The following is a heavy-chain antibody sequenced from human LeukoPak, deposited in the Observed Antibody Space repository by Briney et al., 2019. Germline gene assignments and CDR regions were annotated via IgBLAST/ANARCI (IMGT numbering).Heavy chain of an antibody. CDR3: ATLHSRGWPWGDY. J-gene: IGHJ4*02. D-gene: IGHD6-19*01. CDR2: ISSSSSYI. V-gene: IGHV3-21*01. Sequence: GGSLRLSCAASGFTFSSYSMNWVRQAPGKGLEWVSSISSSSSYIYYADSVKGRFTISRDNAKNSLYLQMNSLRAEDTAVYYCATLHSRGWPWGDYWGQGTLVTVSS. CDR1: GFTFSSYS.